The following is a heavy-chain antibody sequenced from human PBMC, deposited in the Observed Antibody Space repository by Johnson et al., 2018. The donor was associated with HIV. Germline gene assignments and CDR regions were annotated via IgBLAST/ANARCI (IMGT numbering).Heavy chain of an antibody. D-gene: IGHD3-10*01. CDR1: GFTFSSYA. J-gene: IGHJ3*02. CDR2: ISGSGGST. CDR3: ARSPGEADALDI. Sequence: VQLVESGGGLVQPGGSLRLSCAASGFTFSSYAMSWVRQAPGKGLEWVSAISGSGGSTYYADSVKGRFTISRDNSKNTLYLQMNTLRAEDTAMYYCARSPGEADALDIWGQGTRVTVYS. V-gene: IGHV3-23*04.